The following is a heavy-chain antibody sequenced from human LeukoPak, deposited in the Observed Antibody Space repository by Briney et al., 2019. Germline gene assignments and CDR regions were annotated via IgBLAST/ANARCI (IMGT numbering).Heavy chain of an antibody. D-gene: IGHD6-13*01. V-gene: IGHV1-2*02. CDR2: INPNSDGT. J-gene: IGHJ5*02. Sequence: WINPNSDGTNYAQKFQGRVTMTMDTSISTAYMELSRLRSDDTAVYHCARDVSSSSWYVWFDPWGQGTLVTVSS. CDR3: ARDVSSSSWYVWFDP.